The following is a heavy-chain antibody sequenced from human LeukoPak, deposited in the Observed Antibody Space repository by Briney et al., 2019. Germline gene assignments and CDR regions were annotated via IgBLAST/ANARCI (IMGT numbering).Heavy chain of an antibody. CDR1: GGSFSGYY. D-gene: IGHD3-22*01. CDR3: ARRVSRITMIVVVISWFDP. CDR2: INHSGST. Sequence: SETLSLTCAVYGGSFSGYYWSWIRQPPGKGLEWIGEINHSGSTNYNPSLKSRVTISVDTSKNQFSLKLSSVTAADTAVYYCARRVSRITMIVVVISWFDPWGQGTLVTVSS. V-gene: IGHV4-34*01. J-gene: IGHJ5*02.